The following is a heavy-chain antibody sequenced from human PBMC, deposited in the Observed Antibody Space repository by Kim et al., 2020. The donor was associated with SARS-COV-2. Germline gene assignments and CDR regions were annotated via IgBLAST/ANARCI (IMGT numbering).Heavy chain of an antibody. CDR3: ASVVSGEYSPGYYYYGLDV. CDR2: ISHDGSDK. V-gene: IGHV3-30*12. D-gene: IGHD3-10*02. J-gene: IGHJ6*02. Sequence: GGSLRLSCAASGFKFSNYGMHWVRQAPGKGLEWVAAISHDGSDKYYADSVKGRFTMSRDNSKNTFYLHMNSLRAEDRAVYYCASVVSGEYSPGYYYYGLDVWGQGTTVSVSS. CDR1: GFKFSNYG.